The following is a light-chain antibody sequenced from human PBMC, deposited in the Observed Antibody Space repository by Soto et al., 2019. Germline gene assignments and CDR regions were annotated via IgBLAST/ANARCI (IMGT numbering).Light chain of an antibody. CDR2: GAS. J-gene: IGKJ1*01. CDR1: QSVSSTY. CDR3: QQYGSSPRS. V-gene: IGKV3-20*01. Sequence: EIVLTQSPGTLSLSPGERATLSCRASQSVSSTYLALYQHKLGQAPRLLIYGASSKASGIPDRFSGSGSGTDFTLTISRLEPEDFAVYYCQQYGSSPRSFGQGTKVEVK.